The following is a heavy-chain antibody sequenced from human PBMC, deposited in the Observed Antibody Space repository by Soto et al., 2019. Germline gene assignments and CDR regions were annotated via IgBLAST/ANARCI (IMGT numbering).Heavy chain of an antibody. CDR1: GYTFTDYY. CDR3: ARTAIETTDPYYEYGLDV. V-gene: IGHV1-2*02. D-gene: IGHD3-3*01. CDR2: IKPNSGDT. J-gene: IGHJ6*02. Sequence: QVQLVQSGAEVKMPGASVRVSCKASGYTFTDYYMHWLRQAPGQGPEWMGWIKPNSGDTEFAQKFQGRVTVTRDTSISIVYMELSGLNSDDTAVYYCARTAIETTDPYYEYGLDVWGQGTTVIVSS.